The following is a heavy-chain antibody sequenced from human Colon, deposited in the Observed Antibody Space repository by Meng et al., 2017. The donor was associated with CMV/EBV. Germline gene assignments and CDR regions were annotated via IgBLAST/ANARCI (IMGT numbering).Heavy chain of an antibody. V-gene: IGHV3-66*01. D-gene: IGHD4-17*01. CDR3: ARWDDYGDYSLDY. J-gene: IGHJ4*02. CDR1: GVTVSSNY. CDR2: TFSGGRT. Sequence: AVSGVTVSSNYMSWVRQAPGKGLEWVSGTFSGGRTFYTESVKGRFTISRDISKNIMYLQMDSLRAEDTAIYYCARWDDYGDYSLDYWGQGTLVTVSS.